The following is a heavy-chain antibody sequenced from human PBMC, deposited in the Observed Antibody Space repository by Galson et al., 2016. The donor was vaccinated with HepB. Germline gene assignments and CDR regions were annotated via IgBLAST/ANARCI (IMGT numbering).Heavy chain of an antibody. Sequence: SLRLSCAASGFTFSTYGMSWVRQAPGKGLEWVSYINSSSGTRYYADSVKGRFTISSDNAKNSLYLQMNSLRVEDKAVYYCARGLDYWGQGTLVTVSS. CDR2: INSSSGTR. V-gene: IGHV3-48*01. CDR1: GFTFSTYG. CDR3: ARGLDY. J-gene: IGHJ4*02.